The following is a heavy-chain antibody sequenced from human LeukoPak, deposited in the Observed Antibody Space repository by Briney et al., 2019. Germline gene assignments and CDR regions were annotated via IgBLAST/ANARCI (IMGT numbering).Heavy chain of an antibody. CDR2: IYYSGST. CDR3: ARVPSITIFGVVTPYYSDY. CDR1: GGSVSSGSYY. J-gene: IGHJ4*02. V-gene: IGHV4-61*01. Sequence: KPSETLSLTCTVSGGSVSSGSYYWSWIRQPPGKGLEWIGYIYYSGSTNYNPSLKSRVTISVDTSKNQFSLKLSSVTAADTAVYYCARVPSITIFGVVTPYYSDYWGQGTLVTVSS. D-gene: IGHD3-3*01.